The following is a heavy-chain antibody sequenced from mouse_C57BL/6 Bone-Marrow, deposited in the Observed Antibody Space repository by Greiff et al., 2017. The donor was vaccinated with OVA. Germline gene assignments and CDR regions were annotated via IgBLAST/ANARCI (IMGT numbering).Heavy chain of an antibody. Sequence: EVMLVESGGGLVKPGGSLKLSCAASGFTFSSYAMSWVRQTPEKRLEWVATISDGGSYTYYPDNVKGRFTISRDNAKNNLYLQMSHLKSEDTAMYYCAKEDYDCSWFAYWGQGTLVTVSA. V-gene: IGHV5-4*03. CDR2: ISDGGSYT. D-gene: IGHD2-4*01. CDR1: GFTFSSYA. J-gene: IGHJ3*01. CDR3: AKEDYDCSWFAY.